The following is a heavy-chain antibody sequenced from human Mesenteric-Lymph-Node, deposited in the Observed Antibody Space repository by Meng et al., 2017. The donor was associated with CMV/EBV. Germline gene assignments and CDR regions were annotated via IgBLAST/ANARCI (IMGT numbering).Heavy chain of an antibody. CDR3: ARGGISGFDY. V-gene: IGHV3-53*01. J-gene: IGHJ4*02. D-gene: IGHD3-10*01. CDR2: IYSDGNT. CDR1: GFTFDDYA. Sequence: GGSLRLSCAASGFTFDDYAMHWVRQAPGKGLEWVSVIYSDGNTDYADSVKGRFTISRDNSKNTLYLQMNSLRADDTAVYYCARGGISGFDYWGQGTLVTVSS.